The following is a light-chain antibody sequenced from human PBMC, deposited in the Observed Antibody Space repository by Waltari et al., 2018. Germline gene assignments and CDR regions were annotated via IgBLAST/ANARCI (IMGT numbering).Light chain of an antibody. J-gene: IGKJ2*03. Sequence: ELVLTQSPSTLSLFPGDRATLSCRASQTVGTFLAWYQQKPGQAPRLLIYDASNRATGIPARFSGSGSGTDFTLTISSLEPGDSAVYYCQQRSDRPPVSFGQGTKLEIK. CDR2: DAS. CDR1: QTVGTF. V-gene: IGKV3-11*01. CDR3: QQRSDRPPVS.